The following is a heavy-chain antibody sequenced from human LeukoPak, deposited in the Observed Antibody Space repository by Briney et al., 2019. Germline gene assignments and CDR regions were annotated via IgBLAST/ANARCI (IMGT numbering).Heavy chain of an antibody. V-gene: IGHV1-2*02. CDR3: AGVASRVGATAVGY. CDR1: GYTFAGYY. Sequence: ASVKVSCKASGYTFAGYYMHWVRQAPGQGLEWMGWINPNSGGTNYAQKFQGRVTMTRDTSISTAYMELSRLRSDDTAVYYCAGVASRVGATAVGYWGQGTLVTVSS. D-gene: IGHD1-26*01. J-gene: IGHJ4*02. CDR2: INPNSGGT.